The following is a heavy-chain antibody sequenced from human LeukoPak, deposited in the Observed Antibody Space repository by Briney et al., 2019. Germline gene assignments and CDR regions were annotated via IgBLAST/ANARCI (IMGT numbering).Heavy chain of an antibody. V-gene: IGHV1-69*04. J-gene: IGHJ4*02. Sequence: ASVKVSCKASGGTFSSYAISWVRQAPGQGLEWMGRIIPILGIANYAQKFQGRVTITADKSTSTAYMELSSLRSDDTAVYYCATGYCSSTNCRIDYWGQGTLVSVSS. CDR1: GGTFSSYA. CDR3: ATGYCSSTNCRIDY. CDR2: IIPILGIA. D-gene: IGHD2-2*03.